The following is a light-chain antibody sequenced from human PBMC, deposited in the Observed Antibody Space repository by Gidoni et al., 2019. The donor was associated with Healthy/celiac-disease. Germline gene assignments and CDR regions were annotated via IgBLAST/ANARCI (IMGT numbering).Light chain of an antibody. J-gene: IGKJ3*01. CDR3: QQRSNWPPLFT. Sequence: EIVLTQSPATLSLSPGERATLSCRASQSVSSYLAWYQQKPGQAPRLLIYDASNRATGIPARFSGSGSATDFTLTSSSLEPADFSVYYCQQRSNWPPLFTFGPXTKVDIK. V-gene: IGKV3-11*01. CDR2: DAS. CDR1: QSVSSY.